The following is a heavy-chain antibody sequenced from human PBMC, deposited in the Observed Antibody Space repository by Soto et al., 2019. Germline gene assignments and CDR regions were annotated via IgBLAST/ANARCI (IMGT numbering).Heavy chain of an antibody. CDR1: GYSFTDYQ. CDR3: ARGHSTDCWKGVCSFFYHHELAC. Sequence: GSSVQGSCKGSGYSFTDYQIHWGRQAPGQGLEWLGRINPKSGGTSTAQKFQGWVTMTRERSISTVYMELTRLRSDDTAVYFCARGHSTDCWKGVCSFFYHHELACRGPRTTVTVSS. V-gene: IGHV1-2*04. D-gene: IGHD2-8*01. CDR2: INPKSGGT. J-gene: IGHJ6*02.